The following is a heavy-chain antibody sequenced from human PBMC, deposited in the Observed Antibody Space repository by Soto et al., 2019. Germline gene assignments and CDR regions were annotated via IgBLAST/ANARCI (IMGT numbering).Heavy chain of an antibody. CDR1: GFRFDDYA. J-gene: IGHJ6*02. Sequence: GGSLRLSCAASGFRFDDYAMHWVRQAPGKGLEWVSGISWSSGSIGYAASVKGRFTISRDNDGNSLFLQMNGLRSDDTALYYCARTTVTTGFYYGMDLWGQGTMVTAP. V-gene: IGHV3-9*01. D-gene: IGHD4-17*01. CDR3: ARTTVTTGFYYGMDL. CDR2: ISWSSGSI.